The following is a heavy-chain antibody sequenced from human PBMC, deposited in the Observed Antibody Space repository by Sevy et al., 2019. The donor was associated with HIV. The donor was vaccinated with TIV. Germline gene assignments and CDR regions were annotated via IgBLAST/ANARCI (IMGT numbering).Heavy chain of an antibody. Sequence: GGSLSLSCTASGFTISSYDMNWVRQAPGKGLEWLSKISSSGSTIYYAGYVKGRFTISRDNSKNSLRLQMTSLRAADTAGYYCTRNGGAFNNGFDSWGQGTRVTVSS. CDR3: TRNGGAFNNGFDS. CDR2: ISSSGSTI. CDR1: GFTISSYD. D-gene: IGHD2-8*01. V-gene: IGHV3-48*03. J-gene: IGHJ5*01.